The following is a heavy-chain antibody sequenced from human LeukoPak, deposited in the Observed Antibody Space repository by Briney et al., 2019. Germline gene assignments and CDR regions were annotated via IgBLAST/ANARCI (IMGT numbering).Heavy chain of an antibody. CDR1: GFTFSTYA. Sequence: PGGSLRLSCAASGFTFSTYAMSWVRQAPGKGLEWVSAISGSGGGTYYANSVKGRFTISRDNSKNTLYLQMNSLRAEDTAVYYCANRAAVGDAYYFDYWGQGTLVTVSS. J-gene: IGHJ4*02. CDR3: ANRAAVGDAYYFDY. D-gene: IGHD3-16*01. V-gene: IGHV3-23*01. CDR2: ISGSGGGT.